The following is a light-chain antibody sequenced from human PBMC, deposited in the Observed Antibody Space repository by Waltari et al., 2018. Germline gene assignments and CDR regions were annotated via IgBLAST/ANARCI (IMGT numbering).Light chain of an antibody. CDR3: QSYGDNYQLV. V-gene: IGLV6-57*03. J-gene: IGLJ2*01. Sequence: NFILTQPHSVSESPGKTVTISCTRSSGSITRHYIPWYQQRPGSAPTNVIYEDDQRPSGVPDRFSGSVDRSSNSVSLTISGLETEDEADYYCQSYGDNYQLVFGGGTKLTVL. CDR1: SGSITRHY. CDR2: EDD.